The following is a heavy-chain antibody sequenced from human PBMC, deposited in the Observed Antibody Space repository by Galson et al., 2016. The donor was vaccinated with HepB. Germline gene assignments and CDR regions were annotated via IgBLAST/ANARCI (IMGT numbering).Heavy chain of an antibody. Sequence: SLRLSCAASGFTFSRYAMSWVRQAPGKGLEWVSTISGNGGSTYYADSVKGRFTISTDNSKNTLYLQMNGLRADDTAVYCCAKIIMVQGGFHFYGMNVWGQGTTVTVSS. J-gene: IGHJ6*02. D-gene: IGHD3-10*01. V-gene: IGHV3-23*01. CDR3: AKIIMVQGGFHFYGMNV. CDR2: ISGNGGST. CDR1: GFTFSRYA.